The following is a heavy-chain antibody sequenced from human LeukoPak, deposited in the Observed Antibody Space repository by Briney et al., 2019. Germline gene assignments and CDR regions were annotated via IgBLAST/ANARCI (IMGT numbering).Heavy chain of an antibody. CDR2: SSSSGSTI. J-gene: IGHJ4*02. Sequence: GGSLRLSCAASGFTFSDYYMSWIRQAPGKGLAWVSYSSSSGSTIYYADSVKGRFTISRDNAKNSLYLQMNSLRAEDTAVYYCAREGDYYGSGSYVDYWGQGTLVTVSS. CDR1: GFTFSDYY. D-gene: IGHD3-10*01. CDR3: AREGDYYGSGSYVDY. V-gene: IGHV3-11*01.